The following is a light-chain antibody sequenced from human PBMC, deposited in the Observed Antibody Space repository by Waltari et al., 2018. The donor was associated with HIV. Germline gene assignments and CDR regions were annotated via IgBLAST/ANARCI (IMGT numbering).Light chain of an antibody. J-gene: IGLJ1*01. CDR3: CAYAGFSTYL. V-gene: IGLV2-23*02. CDR1: SSDIGTYNL. Sequence: QSALTQSASVSASPGQSITISCTGSSSDIGTYNLVSWFQQHPGKAPRLLIYEVKNRPAGVPPRFSGSKSGNTASLTISGLQAADEADYHCCAYAGFSTYLFGPGTKVTVL. CDR2: EVK.